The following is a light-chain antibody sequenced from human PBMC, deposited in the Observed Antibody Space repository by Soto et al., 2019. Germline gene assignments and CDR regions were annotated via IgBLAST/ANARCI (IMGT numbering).Light chain of an antibody. V-gene: IGKV1-39*01. CDR2: AAI. CDR3: QQTYSTPHT. CDR1: QTITTY. J-gene: IGKJ2*01. Sequence: DIQMTQSPSSLSASVGDRVTITCRASQTITTYLNWYQHKPGKAPKLLIYAAISLQSGVPSRLSGSGSGTAFTLTISSLQPEDFATYYCQQTYSTPHTFGQGTKVEIK.